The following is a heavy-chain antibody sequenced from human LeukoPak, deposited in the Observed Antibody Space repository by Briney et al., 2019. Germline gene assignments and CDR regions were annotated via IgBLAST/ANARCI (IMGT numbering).Heavy chain of an antibody. V-gene: IGHV3-64*01. J-gene: IGHJ6*02. CDR2: IYNNGGST. Sequence: GGSLRLSCAASGFTFSSYAMHWVRQAPRKGLEYVSAIYNNGGSTFYANSVKGRFTISRDNSKNTLYLQMGSLRAEDMAVYYCARDGPYYYYGMDVWGLGTTVTVSS. CDR1: GFTFSSYA. CDR3: ARDGPYYYYGMDV.